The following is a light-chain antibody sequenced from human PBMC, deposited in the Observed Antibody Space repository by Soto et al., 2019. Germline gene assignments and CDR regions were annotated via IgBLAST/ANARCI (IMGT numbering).Light chain of an antibody. J-gene: IGKJ1*01. CDR2: GAS. Sequence: EIVLTQSPGTLSLSPGERATLSCRASQSVISTYLAWYQQKPGQAPRLLIYGASSRATGIPDRFSGSGSVTAFTLTISRLEPEDFAVYYCQQYRDSLGTFGQGTKVEIK. V-gene: IGKV3-20*01. CDR1: QSVISTY. CDR3: QQYRDSLGT.